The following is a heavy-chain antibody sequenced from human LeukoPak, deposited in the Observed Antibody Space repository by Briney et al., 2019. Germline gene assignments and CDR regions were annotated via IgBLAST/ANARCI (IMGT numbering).Heavy chain of an antibody. J-gene: IGHJ4*02. CDR2: FDPEDGET. V-gene: IGHV1-24*01. Sequence: GASVKVSCKVSGYTLTELSMHWVRQALGKGLEWMGGFDPEDGETIYAQKFQGRVTMTEDTSTDTAYMELSSLRSEDTAVYYCATDSEYSSGWSQDYWGQGTLVTVSS. D-gene: IGHD6-19*01. CDR3: ATDSEYSSGWSQDY. CDR1: GYTLTELS.